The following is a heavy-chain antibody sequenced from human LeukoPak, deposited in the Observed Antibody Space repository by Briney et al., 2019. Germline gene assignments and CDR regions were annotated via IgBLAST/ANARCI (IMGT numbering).Heavy chain of an antibody. CDR1: GFTFSSYA. CDR3: ARDGRRGYDMDV. Sequence: GGSLRLSCAASGFTFSSYAMSWVRQAPGKGLEWVSYISFGSSIIYYADSVKGRFTISRDDAKTSLYLQMNSLRAEDTAVYYCARDGRRGYDMDVWGQGTTVTVSS. V-gene: IGHV3-48*04. J-gene: IGHJ6*02. CDR2: ISFGSSII.